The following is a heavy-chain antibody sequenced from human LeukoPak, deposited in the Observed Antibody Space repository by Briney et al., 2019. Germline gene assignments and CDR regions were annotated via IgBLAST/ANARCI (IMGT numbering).Heavy chain of an antibody. Sequence: GASVKVSCKASGYTFTGYYMHWVRQAPGQGLEWMGWINPNSGGTNYAQKFQGRVTMTRDTSISTAYMELSRLRSDDTAVYYCARALRSTTGTTYTSDFDYWGQGALVTVSS. J-gene: IGHJ4*02. V-gene: IGHV1-2*02. CDR1: GYTFTGYY. CDR3: ARALRSTTGTTYTSDFDY. D-gene: IGHD1-1*01. CDR2: INPNSGGT.